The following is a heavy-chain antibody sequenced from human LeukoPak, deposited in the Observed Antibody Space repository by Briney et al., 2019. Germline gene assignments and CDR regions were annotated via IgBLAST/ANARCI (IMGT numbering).Heavy chain of an antibody. Sequence: PGGSLRLSCAASGFTFSSYGMHWVRQAPGKGLEWVAVIWYDGSNKYYADSVKGRFTISRDNSKNTLYLQMNSLRAEDTAVYYCAKPSEQWLVTGDFDYWGQGTLVTVSS. D-gene: IGHD6-19*01. CDR1: GFTFSSYG. CDR2: IWYDGSNK. CDR3: AKPSEQWLVTGDFDY. J-gene: IGHJ4*02. V-gene: IGHV3-30*02.